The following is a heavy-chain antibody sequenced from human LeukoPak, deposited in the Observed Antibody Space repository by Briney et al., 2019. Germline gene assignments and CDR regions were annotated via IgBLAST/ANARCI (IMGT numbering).Heavy chain of an antibody. CDR1: GFTFSSYW. V-gene: IGHV3-74*01. D-gene: IGHD6-13*01. J-gene: IGHJ4*02. Sequence: PGGSLRLSCAASGFTFSSYWMHWVRQAPGKGLVWVSRINSDGSSTSYADSVKGRFTISRDNAKNTLYLQMNSLRAEDTAVYYCARAQHPVSSGWYFWRPGKESPPGNQIDYWGQGTLVTVSS. CDR3: ARAQHPVSSGWYFWRPGKESPPGNQIDY. CDR2: INSDGSST.